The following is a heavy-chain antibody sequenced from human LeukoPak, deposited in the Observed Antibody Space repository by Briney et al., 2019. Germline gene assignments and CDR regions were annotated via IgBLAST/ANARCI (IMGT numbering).Heavy chain of an antibody. CDR3: GKSEVTIPDSH. CDR1: GFVFKNYW. CDR2: INYDGSEK. D-gene: IGHD2-21*02. V-gene: IGHV3-7*01. Sequence: SGGSLRLSCAASGFVFKNYWMSWVRQAPGKGLEWLANINYDGSEKYHVDSVKGRFTISRDNAKNSLYLQMNSLRVEDTAVYYCGKSEVTIPDSHWGQGTPVTVSS. J-gene: IGHJ4*02.